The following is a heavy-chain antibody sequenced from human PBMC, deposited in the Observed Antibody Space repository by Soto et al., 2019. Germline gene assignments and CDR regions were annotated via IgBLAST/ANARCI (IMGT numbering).Heavy chain of an antibody. Sequence: PGGSLRLSCAASGFTFSSYWMHWVRKAQGKGLVWVSRINSDGSSTSYADPVKGRFTTPRDNAKNTLYLQMNSLRAEDTAVYYCARGQLGCSGGSCYSAYWGQGTLVTVSS. CDR1: GFTFSSYW. D-gene: IGHD2-15*01. CDR2: INSDGSST. V-gene: IGHV3-74*01. CDR3: ARGQLGCSGGSCYSAY. J-gene: IGHJ4*02.